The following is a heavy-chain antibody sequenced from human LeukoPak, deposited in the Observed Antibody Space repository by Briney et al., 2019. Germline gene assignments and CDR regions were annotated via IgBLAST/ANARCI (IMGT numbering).Heavy chain of an antibody. CDR3: AREGDPPGFYYYHHLDV. CDR1: GFDFSIYA. Sequence: KPGVSLRLSCAASGFDFSIYAIDWVRQAPGRGLEWVSSISSGSSFQNYADSVKGRFTISRDNAKNSVYLQMNRLRAEDTAVYFCAREGDPPGFYYYHHLDVWGKGTTVTVSS. D-gene: IGHD3-16*01. CDR2: ISSGSSFQ. V-gene: IGHV3-21*01. J-gene: IGHJ6*03.